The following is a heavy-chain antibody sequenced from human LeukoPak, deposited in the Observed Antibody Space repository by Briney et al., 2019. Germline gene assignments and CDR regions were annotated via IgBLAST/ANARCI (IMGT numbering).Heavy chain of an antibody. Sequence: GGSLRLSCAASGFTFSNYWMNWVRQAPGKGLEWVSAISGSGGSTYYADSVKGRFTISRDNSKNTLYLQMNSLRAEDTAVYYCAKSVVVITFRFDDWGQGALVTVSS. D-gene: IGHD2-15*01. J-gene: IGHJ4*02. CDR1: GFTFSNYW. CDR2: ISGSGGST. V-gene: IGHV3-23*01. CDR3: AKSVVVITFRFDD.